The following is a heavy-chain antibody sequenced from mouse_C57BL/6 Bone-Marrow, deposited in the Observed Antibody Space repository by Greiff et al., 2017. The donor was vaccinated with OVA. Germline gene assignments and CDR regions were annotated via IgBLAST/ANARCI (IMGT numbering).Heavy chain of an antibody. CDR2: IWSGGST. CDR3: ASYYYGSSYDWYFDV. J-gene: IGHJ1*03. Sequence: VQLMESGPGLVQPSQSLSITCTVSGFSLTSYGVHWVRQSPGKGLEWLGVIWSGGSTDYNAAFISRLSISKDNSKSQVFFKMNSLQADDTAIYYCASYYYGSSYDWYFDVWGTGTTVTVSS. D-gene: IGHD1-1*01. CDR1: GFSLTSYG. V-gene: IGHV2-2*01.